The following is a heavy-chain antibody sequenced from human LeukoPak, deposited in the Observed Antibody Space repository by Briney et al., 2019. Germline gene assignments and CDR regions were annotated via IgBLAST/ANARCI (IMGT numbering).Heavy chain of an antibody. CDR2: ISGSGGST. D-gene: IGHD2-2*01. J-gene: IGHJ4*02. CDR3: AKDVCSSTSCQFDY. CDR1: GFTFSSYA. Sequence: GGSLRLSCAASGFTFSSYAMSWVRQAPGKGLEWVSAISGSGGSTYYADSVKGRFTFSRDNSKNTLYLQMNSLRAEDTAVYYCAKDVCSSTSCQFDYWGQGTLVTVSS. V-gene: IGHV3-23*01.